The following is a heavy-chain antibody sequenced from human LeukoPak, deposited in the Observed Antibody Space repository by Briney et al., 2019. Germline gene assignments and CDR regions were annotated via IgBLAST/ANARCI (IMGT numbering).Heavy chain of an antibody. Sequence: PGRSLRLSCAASGYTFNNYPMHWVRQAPGKGLEWVSGISGSGGITYYADSVKGRFTISRDNSRNTLHLQMNSLRADDTAVYYCASLATAGDNWGQGTLVTVS. CDR1: GYTFNNYP. J-gene: IGHJ4*02. CDR3: ASLATAGDN. D-gene: IGHD6-19*01. CDR2: ISGSGGIT. V-gene: IGHV3-23*01.